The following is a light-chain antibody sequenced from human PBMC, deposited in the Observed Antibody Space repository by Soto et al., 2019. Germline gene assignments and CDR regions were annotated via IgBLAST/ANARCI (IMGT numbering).Light chain of an antibody. V-gene: IGLV2-8*01. CDR2: EVS. CDR3: SSYAGSNLYV. Sequence: QSVLTQPPSASGSPGQSVTISCTGTSSDVGKYDYVSWFQHHPGKAPKLMIYEVSKRPSGVPDRFSGSKSGNTASLTVSGLQAEDEADYYCSSYAGSNLYVFGTGTKVTVL. J-gene: IGLJ1*01. CDR1: SSDVGKYDY.